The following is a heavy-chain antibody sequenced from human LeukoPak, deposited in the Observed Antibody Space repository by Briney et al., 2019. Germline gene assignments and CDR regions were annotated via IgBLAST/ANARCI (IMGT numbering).Heavy chain of an antibody. J-gene: IGHJ4*02. V-gene: IGHV3-23*01. CDR1: GFTFRNYV. Sequence: GGSLRLSCAASGFTFRNYVIHWVRQAPGKGLEWVSAISGSGGSTYYADSVKGRFTISRDNSKNTLYLQMNSLRAEDTAVYYCAKAALVVPAAAFDYWGQGTLVTVPS. CDR3: AKAALVVPAAAFDY. CDR2: ISGSGGST. D-gene: IGHD2-2*01.